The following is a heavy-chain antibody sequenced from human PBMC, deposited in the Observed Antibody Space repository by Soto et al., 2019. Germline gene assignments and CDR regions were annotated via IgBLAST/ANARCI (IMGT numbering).Heavy chain of an antibody. Sequence: SETLSLTCTVSGGSISSSSYYWGWIRQPPGKGLEWIGSIYYSGSTYYNPSLKSRVTISVDTSKNQFSLKLSSVTAADTAVYYCARLSDSSSTDYWGQGTLVTVSS. J-gene: IGHJ4*02. CDR2: IYYSGST. D-gene: IGHD6-13*01. CDR1: GGSISSSSYY. CDR3: ARLSDSSSTDY. V-gene: IGHV4-39*01.